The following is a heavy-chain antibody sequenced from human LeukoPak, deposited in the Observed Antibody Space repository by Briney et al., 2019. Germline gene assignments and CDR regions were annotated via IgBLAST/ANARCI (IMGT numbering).Heavy chain of an antibody. CDR1: GYTFTSYG. CDR2: ISAYNGNT. Sequence: ASVKVACKASGYTFTSYGISWVRQAPGQGLEWMGWISAYNGNTNYAQKLQGRVTMTTDTSTSTAYMELRSLRSDDTAVYYCARGVLRYFDWLLSINYYYYYMDVWGKGTTVTISS. J-gene: IGHJ6*03. V-gene: IGHV1-18*01. CDR3: ARGVLRYFDWLLSINYYYYYMDV. D-gene: IGHD3-9*01.